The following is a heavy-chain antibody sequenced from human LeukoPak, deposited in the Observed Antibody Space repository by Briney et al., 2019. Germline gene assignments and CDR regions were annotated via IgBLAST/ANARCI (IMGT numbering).Heavy chain of an antibody. V-gene: IGHV3-23*01. Sequence: GGSLRLSCVASGFTFSSFAMNWVRQAPGKGLEWVSGISGSGGRTYYADSVKGRFTISRDNSKNTVYLQMNSLRVDDTAIYYCAKGLRSSNYYYGMDVWGLGTTVTVSS. CDR3: AKGLRSSNYYYGMDV. D-gene: IGHD6-13*01. CDR2: ISGSGGRT. CDR1: GFTFSSFA. J-gene: IGHJ6*02.